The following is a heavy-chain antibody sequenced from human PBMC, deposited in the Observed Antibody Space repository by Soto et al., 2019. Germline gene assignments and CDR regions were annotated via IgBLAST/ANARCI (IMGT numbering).Heavy chain of an antibody. Sequence: PSETLSLTCTVSCGSISSYYWSWIRQPPGKGLEWIGYIYYSGSTNYNPSLKSRVTISVDTSKNQFSLKLSSVTAADTAVYYCARGTLRRPYYYYYMDVWGKGTTVTVSS. J-gene: IGHJ6*03. CDR3: ARGTLRRPYYYYYMDV. CDR1: CGSISSYY. D-gene: IGHD4-17*01. CDR2: IYYSGST. V-gene: IGHV4-59*01.